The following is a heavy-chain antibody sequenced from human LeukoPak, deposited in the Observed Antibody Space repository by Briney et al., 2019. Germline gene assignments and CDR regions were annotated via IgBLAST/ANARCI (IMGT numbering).Heavy chain of an antibody. Sequence: GGSLRLSCAASGFTFSSYSMNWVRQAPGKGPEWVSRIKSDGSSEGYAEPVKGRFTISRDNTKNTLYLQMNSLRAEDTAVYYCARDEGGWFDPWGQGTLVTVSS. CDR2: IKSDGSSE. D-gene: IGHD3-16*01. CDR3: ARDEGGWFDP. V-gene: IGHV3-74*01. J-gene: IGHJ5*02. CDR1: GFTFSSYS.